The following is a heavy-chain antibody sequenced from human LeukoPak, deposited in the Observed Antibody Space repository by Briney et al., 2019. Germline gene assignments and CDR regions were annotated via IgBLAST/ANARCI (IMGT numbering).Heavy chain of an antibody. CDR1: GYTFTDNI. CDR2: IIPNSGNT. D-gene: IGHD5-18*01. V-gene: IGHV1-2*02. J-gene: IGHJ4*02. CDR3: ARTPGGYSAFDY. Sequence: ASVRVSCKTSGYTFTDNIIHWMRQAPGQRLEWMGYIIPNSGNTDSAQKFKGRVTMTRDTSTSTAYMDLNSLRFDDTAVYYCARTPGGYSAFDYWGQGTLVTVSS.